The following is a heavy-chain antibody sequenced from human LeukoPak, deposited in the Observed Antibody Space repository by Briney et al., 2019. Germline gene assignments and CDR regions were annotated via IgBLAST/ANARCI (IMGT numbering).Heavy chain of an antibody. V-gene: IGHV3-20*04. CDR1: GFTYDDYG. D-gene: IGHD2-21*02. CDR2: INWNGGST. CDR3: ARGLKVVVTALGY. Sequence: PGGSPRLXCAASGFTYDDYGMRWVRQAPGKGLEWVSGINWNGGSTGYADSVKGRFTISRDNAKNSLYLQMNSLRAEDTALYYCARGLKVVVTALGYWGQGTLVTVSS. J-gene: IGHJ4*02.